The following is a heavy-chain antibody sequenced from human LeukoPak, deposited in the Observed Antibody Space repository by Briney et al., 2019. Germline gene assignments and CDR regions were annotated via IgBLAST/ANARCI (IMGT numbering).Heavy chain of an antibody. D-gene: IGHD2-8*01. CDR2: ISSSGSTI. Sequence: GGSLRLSCAASGFTFSDYYMSWIRQAPGKGLEWVSYISSSGSTIYYADSVKGRFTISRDNAKNSLYLQMNSLRAEDTAVYYCARDPIVLMVYARGIFDYWGQGTLVTVSS. CDR1: GFTFSDYY. J-gene: IGHJ4*02. CDR3: ARDPIVLMVYARGIFDY. V-gene: IGHV3-11*01.